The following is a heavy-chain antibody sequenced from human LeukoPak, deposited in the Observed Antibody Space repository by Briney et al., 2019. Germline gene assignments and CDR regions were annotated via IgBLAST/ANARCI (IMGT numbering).Heavy chain of an antibody. CDR1: GFTFSSYW. CDR2: IKRDGSEK. CDR3: AREVPGGATALDY. J-gene: IGHJ4*02. D-gene: IGHD1-26*01. Sequence: PWGSLRLSCAASGFTFSSYWMSWVRQAPGKGLEWVADIKRDGSEKYYVDSVKGRFNISRDNAQHSMYLQVNSLRAEDPAVYFCAREVPGGATALDYWGQGTLVTVSS. V-gene: IGHV3-7*04.